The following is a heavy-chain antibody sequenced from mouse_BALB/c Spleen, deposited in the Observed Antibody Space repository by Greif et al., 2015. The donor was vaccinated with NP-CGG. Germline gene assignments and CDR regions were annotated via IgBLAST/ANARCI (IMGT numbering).Heavy chain of an antibody. V-gene: IGHV2-3*01. J-gene: IGHJ4*01. CDR2: IWGDGST. D-gene: IGHD2-14*01. CDR3: ATYRLYYAMDY. CDR1: GFSLTSYG. Sequence: HVMLVESGPGLVAPSQSLSITCTVSGFSLTSYGVSWVRQPPGKGLEWLGVIWGDGSTNYHSALISRLSISKDNSKSXXYLKLNSLQTDDTATYYCATYRLYYAMDYWGQGTALTVSS.